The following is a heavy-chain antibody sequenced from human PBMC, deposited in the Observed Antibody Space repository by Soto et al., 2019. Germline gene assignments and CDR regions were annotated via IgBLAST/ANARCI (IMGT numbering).Heavy chain of an antibody. J-gene: IGHJ4*02. CDR1: GFTFSRYA. Sequence: EVQLLESGGGLVQPGGSLRLSCAASGFTFSRYAMSWVRQAPGKGLEWVSALSGSGGSTYYADSVKGRFTISRDNSKNTLYLQMNSLRAEDTAVYSCAKDIVVEHDSSCYHYFDQWGQGTLVTVSS. CDR3: AKDIVVEHDSSCYHYFDQ. D-gene: IGHD3-22*01. CDR2: LSGSGGST. V-gene: IGHV3-23*01.